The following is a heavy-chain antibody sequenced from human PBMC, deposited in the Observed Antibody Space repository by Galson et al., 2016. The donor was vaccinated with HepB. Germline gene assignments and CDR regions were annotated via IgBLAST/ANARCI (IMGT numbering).Heavy chain of an antibody. D-gene: IGHD1-26*01. CDR2: ISRTSRYK. Sequence: SLRLSCAASGFSFSGYTMVWVRQAPGHGLEWVSSISRTSRYKHWADSLEGRFAVSRDNGRASMYLQMNSLRVEDTAVYYCARAQGDTPGDDGHFDSWGQGTLVTVSP. CDR1: GFSFSGYT. V-gene: IGHV3-21*06. CDR3: ARAQGDTPGDDGHFDS. J-gene: IGHJ4*02.